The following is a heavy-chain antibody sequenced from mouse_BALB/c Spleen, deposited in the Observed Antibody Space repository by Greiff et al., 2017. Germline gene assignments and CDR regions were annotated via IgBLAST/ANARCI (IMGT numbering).Heavy chain of an antibody. D-gene: IGHD2-4*01. CDR3: ARGDYDGGDY. CDR2: IDPANGNT. V-gene: IGHV14-3*02. Sequence: EVKLMESGAELVKPGASVKLSCTASGFNIKDTYMHWVKQRPEQGLEWIGRIDPANGNTKYDPKFQGKATITADTSSNTAYLQLSSLTSEDTAVYYCARGDYDGGDYWGQGTTLTVSS. CDR1: GFNIKDTY. J-gene: IGHJ2*01.